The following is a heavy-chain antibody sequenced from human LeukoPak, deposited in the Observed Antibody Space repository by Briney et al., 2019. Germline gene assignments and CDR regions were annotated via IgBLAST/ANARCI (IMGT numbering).Heavy chain of an antibody. J-gene: IGHJ4*02. CDR2: ISYDGSNK. Sequence: PGGSLRLSCAASGFTFSSYAMHWVRQAPGKGLEWVAVISYDGSNKYYADSVKGRFTISRDNSKNTLYLQMNSLRAEDTAEYYCARDLGCGGDCYPPPPLDYWGQGTLVTVSS. V-gene: IGHV3-30-3*01. CDR1: GFTFSSYA. CDR3: ARDLGCGGDCYPPPPLDY. D-gene: IGHD2-21*02.